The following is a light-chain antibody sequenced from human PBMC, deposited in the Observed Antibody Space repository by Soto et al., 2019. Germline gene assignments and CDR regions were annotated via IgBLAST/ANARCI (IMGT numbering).Light chain of an antibody. J-gene: IGKJ1*01. CDR2: GAS. V-gene: IGKV3-11*01. CDR1: QSFSGH. Sequence: EIVLTQSPDTLSLSPGERATLCCRASQSFSGHLAWYQQKPGQAPRLLIYGASSRATGFPDRFSGSGSGPDFTLTISSLQPDDFATYYCQQYNSYPWTFGQGTKVDIK. CDR3: QQYNSYPWT.